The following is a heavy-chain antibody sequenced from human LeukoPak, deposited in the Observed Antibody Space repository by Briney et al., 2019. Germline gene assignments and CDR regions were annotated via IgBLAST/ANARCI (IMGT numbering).Heavy chain of an antibody. V-gene: IGHV3-48*04. J-gene: IGHJ4*02. D-gene: IGHD2-2*01. CDR3: ATWPIVVVPAAMGDY. CDR1: GFTFSTFA. CDR2: ISSSGSTI. Sequence: GGSLRLSCAASGFTFSTFAMIWVRQPPGKGLEWVSYISSSGSTIYYADSVKGRFTISRDNAKNSLYLQMNSLRAEDTAVYYCATWPIVVVPAAMGDYWGQGTLVTVSS.